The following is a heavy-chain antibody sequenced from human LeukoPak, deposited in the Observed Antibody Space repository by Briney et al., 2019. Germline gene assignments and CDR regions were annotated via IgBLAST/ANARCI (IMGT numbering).Heavy chain of an antibody. CDR2: ISSSGSI. D-gene: IGHD2-15*01. V-gene: IGHV3-48*03. CDR3: ARGGVVAAQDY. Sequence: GGSLRLSCATSGFTFSTYEMDWVRQAPGKGLEWVSYISSSGSIYYTDSVKGRFTISRDNAKNSLYLQMNSLRAEDTAIYYCARGGVVAAQDYWGQGTLVTVTS. J-gene: IGHJ4*02. CDR1: GFTFSTYE.